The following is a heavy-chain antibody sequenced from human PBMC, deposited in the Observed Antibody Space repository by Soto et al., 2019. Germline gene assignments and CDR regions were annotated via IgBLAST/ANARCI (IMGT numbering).Heavy chain of an antibody. D-gene: IGHD3-16*01. Sequence: PSETLSLTCSVSGVSITSGDSHWSWIRQPPGKGLEWIGYIYYSGRTYYNPSLKSRVTISVDTSKSQFSLKLNSVTAADTAVYYCAREFEGFSSFDYWGLGTLVTVST. V-gene: IGHV4-30-4*01. CDR1: GVSITSGDSH. J-gene: IGHJ4*02. CDR2: IYYSGRT. CDR3: AREFEGFSSFDY.